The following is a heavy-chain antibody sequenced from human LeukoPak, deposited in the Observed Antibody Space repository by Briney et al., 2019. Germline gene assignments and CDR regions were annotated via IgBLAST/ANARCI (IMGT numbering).Heavy chain of an antibody. D-gene: IGHD3-22*01. CDR2: INPSGGST. Sequence: ASVKVSCEASGYTFTNYYMHWVRQAPGQGLEWMGIINPSGGSTSYAQKFKCRVTMTRDTSTSTVYMELSSLRSEDTAVYYCARVVTDNSAEGSYFDYWGQGTLVTVSS. CDR1: GYTFTNYY. J-gene: IGHJ4*02. CDR3: ARVVTDNSAEGSYFDY. V-gene: IGHV1-46*01.